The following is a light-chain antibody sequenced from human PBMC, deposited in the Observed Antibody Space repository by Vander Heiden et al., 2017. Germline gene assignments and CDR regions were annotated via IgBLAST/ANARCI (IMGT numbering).Light chain of an antibody. CDR2: SND. J-gene: IGLJ2*01. V-gene: IGLV1-44*01. CDR3: GAWDDSLNGHVV. Sequence: QSVLTQPPSASGTPGQRVTISCSGSSSNIGRNTVNWYQHLPGTAPKALIFSNDQRPSGVPDRFSASKSGTSASLAISGLQSEDEAVYYCGAWDDSLNGHVVFGGGTKLTVL. CDR1: SSNIGRNT.